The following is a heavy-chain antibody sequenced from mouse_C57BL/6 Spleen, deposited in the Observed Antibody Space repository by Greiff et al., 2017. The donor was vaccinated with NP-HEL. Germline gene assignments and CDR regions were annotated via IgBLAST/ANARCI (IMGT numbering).Heavy chain of an antibody. D-gene: IGHD2-5*01. CDR3: ARGDSNDYFDY. CDR1: GFTFSSYA. J-gene: IGHJ2*01. V-gene: IGHV5-4*03. Sequence: EVKLVESGGGLVKPGGSLKLSCAASGFTFSSYAMSWVRQTPEKRLEWVATISDGGSYTYYPDNVKGRFTLSRDNAKNNLYLQMSHLKSEDTAMYYCARGDSNDYFDYWGQGTTLTVSS. CDR2: ISDGGSYT.